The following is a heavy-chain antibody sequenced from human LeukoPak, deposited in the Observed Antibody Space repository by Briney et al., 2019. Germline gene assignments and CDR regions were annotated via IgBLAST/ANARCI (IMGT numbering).Heavy chain of an antibody. Sequence: SGTLSLTCAVSGGSISSSNWGSWVRQPPGQGLEWIGEIYHSGSTTYNPSLKSRVTISVDKSKNQFSLKLSSVTAADTAVYYCARQTDDTAMVKGLDYWGQGTLVTVSS. CDR1: GGSISSSNW. D-gene: IGHD5-18*01. CDR3: ARQTDDTAMVKGLDY. J-gene: IGHJ4*02. CDR2: IYHSGST. V-gene: IGHV4-4*02.